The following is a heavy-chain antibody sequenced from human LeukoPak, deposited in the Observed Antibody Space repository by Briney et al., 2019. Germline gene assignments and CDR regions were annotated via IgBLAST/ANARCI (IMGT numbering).Heavy chain of an antibody. CDR1: GGSISSYY. J-gene: IGHJ4*02. Sequence: SETLSLTCTVSGGSISSYYWSWIRQPPGKGLEWIGYIYYSGSTNYNPSLKSRVTISVDTSKNQFSLKLSSVTAADTAVYYCARGRLDILTGYYSEYYFDYWGQGTLVTVSS. CDR2: IYYSGST. V-gene: IGHV4-59*01. D-gene: IGHD3-9*01. CDR3: ARGRLDILTGYYSEYYFDY.